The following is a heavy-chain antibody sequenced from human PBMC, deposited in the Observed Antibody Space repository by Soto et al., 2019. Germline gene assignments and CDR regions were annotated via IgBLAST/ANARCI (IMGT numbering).Heavy chain of an antibody. D-gene: IGHD2-15*01. Sequence: PSETLSLTCTVSGGSISSYYWSWIRQSPGKGLEWIGYIHYSGSTKSNPSLKSRVTISVDTSRNQVSLKLSSVTAADTAVYYCARDVLGXCSGGSCYSNWFDPWGQGTLVTVSS. CDR2: IHYSGST. J-gene: IGHJ5*02. CDR1: GGSISSYY. V-gene: IGHV4-59*01. CDR3: ARDVLGXCSGGSCYSNWFDP.